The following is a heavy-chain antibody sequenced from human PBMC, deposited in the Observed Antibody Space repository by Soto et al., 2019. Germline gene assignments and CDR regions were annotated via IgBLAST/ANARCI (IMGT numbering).Heavy chain of an antibody. CDR3: ARVPDR. CDR2: IYHSGST. D-gene: IGHD2-2*01. V-gene: IGHV4-30-2*01. CDR1: GGSISCGGYS. J-gene: IGHJ5*02. Sequence: QLQLQESGSGLVKPSQTLSLTCAFSGGSISCGGYSWSWIRQPPGKGLEWIRYIYHSGSTYYNPPRKSRVPISVDRSKNQFSLKLSSVTAADTAVYYSARVPDRWGQGTLVTVSS.